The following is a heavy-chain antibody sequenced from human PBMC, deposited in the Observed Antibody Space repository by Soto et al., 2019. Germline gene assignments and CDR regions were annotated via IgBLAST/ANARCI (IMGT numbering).Heavy chain of an antibody. CDR1: GYTFTSYD. V-gene: IGHV1-8*01. Sequence: ASVKVSCKASGYTFTSYDINWVRQATGKGLEWMGWMNPNSGNTGYAQKFQGRVTMTRNTSISTAYMELSSLRSEDTAVYYCARGGFGYYDILTGYYSSYWFDPWGQGTLVTVSS. J-gene: IGHJ5*02. CDR3: ARGGFGYYDILTGYYSSYWFDP. CDR2: MNPNSGNT. D-gene: IGHD3-9*01.